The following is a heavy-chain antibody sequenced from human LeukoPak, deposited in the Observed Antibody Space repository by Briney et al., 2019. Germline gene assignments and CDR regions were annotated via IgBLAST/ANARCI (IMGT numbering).Heavy chain of an antibody. Sequence: NTSQTLSLTCTVSGGSISSGGYYWSWIRQPPGKGLEWIGSIYHSGSTYYNPSLKSRVTISVDTSKNQFSLKLSSVTAADTAVYYCARDGPYYYDSSGPISWGQGTLVTVSS. CDR1: GGSISSGGYY. D-gene: IGHD3-22*01. J-gene: IGHJ5*02. CDR2: IYHSGST. CDR3: ARDGPYYYDSSGPIS. V-gene: IGHV4-39*07.